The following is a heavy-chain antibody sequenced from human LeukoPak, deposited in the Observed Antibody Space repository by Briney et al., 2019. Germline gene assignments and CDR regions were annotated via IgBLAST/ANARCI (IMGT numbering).Heavy chain of an antibody. V-gene: IGHV5-51*01. CDR1: GYSFTSYW. D-gene: IGHD2-2*01. J-gene: IGHJ4*02. CDR2: IYPGDSDT. Sequence: GESLKISCKGSGYSFTSYWIGWVRQMPGKGLEWMGIIYPGDSDTKYSPSFQGQVTISADKSISTAYLQWSSLKASDTAMYYCTRYLCSSTNCQYHFDYWGQGTLVTVSS. CDR3: TRYLCSSTNCQYHFDY.